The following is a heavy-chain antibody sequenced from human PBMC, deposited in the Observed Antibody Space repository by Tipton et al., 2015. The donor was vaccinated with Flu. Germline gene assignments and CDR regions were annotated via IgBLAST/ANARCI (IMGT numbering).Heavy chain of an antibody. CDR3: ARDSVLRYFDWLIGAFDI. J-gene: IGHJ3*02. V-gene: IGHV3-21*01. CDR2: ISSSSSYI. CDR1: GFTFSSYS. D-gene: IGHD3-9*01. Sequence: SLRLSCAASGFTFSSYSMNWVRQAPGKGLEWVSSISSSSSYIYYADSVKGRFTISRDNAKNSLYLQMNSLRAEDTAVYYCARDSVLRYFDWLIGAFDIWGQGTMVTVSS.